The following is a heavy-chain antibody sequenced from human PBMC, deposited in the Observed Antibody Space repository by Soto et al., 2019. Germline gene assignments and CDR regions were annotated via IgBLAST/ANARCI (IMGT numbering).Heavy chain of an antibody. J-gene: IGHJ4*02. D-gene: IGHD6-13*01. CDR2: ISYNGST. CDR3: ARYRREAVAGYTLDN. Sequence: SETLSLTCTVSGGSISSGGYYWSWIRQQPATGLEWSGYISYNGSTNYNPSLQSRATISEDTSKSQLSLKVNSMTAADTAVYYCARYRREAVAGYTLDNWGQGILVTVS. V-gene: IGHV4-61*08. CDR1: GGSISSGGYY.